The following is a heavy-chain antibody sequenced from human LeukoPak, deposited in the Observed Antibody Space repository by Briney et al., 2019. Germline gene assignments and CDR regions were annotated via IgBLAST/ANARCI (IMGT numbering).Heavy chain of an antibody. CDR2: ISGSGSTI. J-gene: IGHJ5*02. D-gene: IGHD2/OR15-2a*01. CDR1: GFTFSSYE. CDR3: ARGKTSQNIVTRKTYNWFDP. V-gene: IGHV3-48*03. Sequence: GGSLRLSCAASGFTFSSYEMNWVRQAPGKGLEWVSYISGSGSTIYYADSVKGRFTISRDNAKNSLYLQMKSLRAEDTAVYYCARGKTSQNIVTRKTYNWFDPWGQGTLVTVSS.